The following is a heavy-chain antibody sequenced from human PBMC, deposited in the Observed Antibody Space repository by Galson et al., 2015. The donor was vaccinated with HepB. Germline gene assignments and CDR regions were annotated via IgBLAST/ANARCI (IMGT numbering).Heavy chain of an antibody. J-gene: IGHJ4*02. CDR2: ISGGGGST. D-gene: IGHD2-2*01. CDR3: AKGHIVVVPAARGLFDY. Sequence: SLRLSCAASGFTFSSYAMSWVRQAPGKGLEWVSAISGGGGSTYHADSVKGRFTISRDNSKNTLYLQMNSLRAEDTAVYYCAKGHIVVVPAARGLFDYWGQGTLVTVSS. CDR1: GFTFSSYA. V-gene: IGHV3-23*01.